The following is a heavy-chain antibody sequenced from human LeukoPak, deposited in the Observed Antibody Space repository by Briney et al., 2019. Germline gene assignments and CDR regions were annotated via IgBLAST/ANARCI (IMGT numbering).Heavy chain of an antibody. CDR2: INTDGSIT. D-gene: IGHD2-2*02. CDR1: GFTFDDYA. CDR3: ARALYTAGDC. J-gene: IGHJ4*02. Sequence: GGSLRLSCAASGFTFDDYAMHWVRQAPGKGLVWVSRINTDGSITSYADSVKGRFTISRDNAKNTLYLQMNSLSAEDTAVYYCARALYTAGDCWGQGTLVTVSS. V-gene: IGHV3-74*01.